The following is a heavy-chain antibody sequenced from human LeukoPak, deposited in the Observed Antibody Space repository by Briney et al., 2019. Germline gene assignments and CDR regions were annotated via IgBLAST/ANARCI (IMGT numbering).Heavy chain of an antibody. CDR3: ARPGRVATISGSAFDI. V-gene: IGHV1-18*01. Sequence: ASVKVSCKTSGYTFTNYGFSWVRQAPGQGLEWMGWISAYNGSTNYAQKLQGRVTMTTDTSTSTAYMELRSLRSDDTAVYYCARPGRVATISGSAFDIWGQGTMVTVSS. D-gene: IGHD5-12*01. CDR1: GYTFTNYG. J-gene: IGHJ3*02. CDR2: ISAYNGST.